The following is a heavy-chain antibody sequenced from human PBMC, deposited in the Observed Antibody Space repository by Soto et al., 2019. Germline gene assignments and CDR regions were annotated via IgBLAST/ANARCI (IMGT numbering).Heavy chain of an antibody. D-gene: IGHD4-4*01. V-gene: IGHV1-3*01. CDR2: INAGNGNT. Sequence: GASVKVSCKASGYTFTSYAMHWVRQAPGQRLEWMGWINAGNGNTKYSQKFQGRVTITRDTSASTAYMELSSLRSEDTAVYYCARDLGAYSNYLRPLGTNDSDYWGQGTLVTVSS. CDR1: GYTFTSYA. CDR3: ARDLGAYSNYLRPLGTNDSDY. J-gene: IGHJ4*02.